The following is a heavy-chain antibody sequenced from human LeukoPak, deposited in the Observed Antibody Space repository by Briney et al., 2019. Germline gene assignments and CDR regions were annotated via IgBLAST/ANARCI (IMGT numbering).Heavy chain of an antibody. CDR2: ISISGRTI. D-gene: IGHD1-1*01. V-gene: IGHV3-48*01. CDR1: GFTFSSYA. Sequence: SGGSLRLSCSASGFTFSSYAMHWVRQAPGKGLEWVSYISISGRTIFYADSVKGRFTISRDNAKNSLSLQMNSLRADDTAIYYCAREDGTYWGQGTLVTVSS. CDR3: AREDGTY. J-gene: IGHJ4*02.